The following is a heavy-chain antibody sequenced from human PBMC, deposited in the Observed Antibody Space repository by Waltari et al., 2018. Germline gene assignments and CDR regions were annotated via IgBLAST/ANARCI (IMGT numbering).Heavy chain of an antibody. Sequence: EAQLVESGGGLIHPGGSLRLSCAVSGFTVGNNYMSWVRQAPGKGLEWVSVIYSGGSTNYADSVRGRFTISRDNSKNTLFLEMNSLTAEDTAVYYCARDPPGMATIGSWGQG. CDR3: ARDPPGMATIGS. CDR2: IYSGGST. D-gene: IGHD5-12*01. J-gene: IGHJ5*02. V-gene: IGHV3-53*01. CDR1: GFTVGNNY.